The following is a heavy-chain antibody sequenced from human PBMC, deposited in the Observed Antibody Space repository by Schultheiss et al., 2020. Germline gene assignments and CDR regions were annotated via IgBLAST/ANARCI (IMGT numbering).Heavy chain of an antibody. CDR1: GGSISSGA. V-gene: IGHV3-30*03. J-gene: IGHJ6*02. CDR2: ISYDGSNK. Sequence: GGSLRLSCTVSGGSISSGAYYWNWIRQHPGKGLEWVAVISYDGSNKYYADSVKGRFTISRDNSKNTLYLQMNSLRAEDTAVYYCASPIINYYYYYGMDVWGQGTTVTVSS. CDR3: ASPIINYYYYYGMDV.